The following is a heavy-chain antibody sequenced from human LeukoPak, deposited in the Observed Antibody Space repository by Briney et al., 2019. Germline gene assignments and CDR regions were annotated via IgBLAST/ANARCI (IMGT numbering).Heavy chain of an antibody. V-gene: IGHV4-34*01. D-gene: IGHD6-13*01. CDR2: INHSGST. CDR1: GGSFSGYY. Sequence: PSETLSLTCAVYGGSFSGYYWSWIRQPPGKGLEWIGEINHSGSTNYNPSLKSGVTISVDTSKNQFSLKLSSVTAADTAVYYCASRVSRQQLVLRAFDIWGQGTMVTVSS. J-gene: IGHJ3*02. CDR3: ASRVSRQQLVLRAFDI.